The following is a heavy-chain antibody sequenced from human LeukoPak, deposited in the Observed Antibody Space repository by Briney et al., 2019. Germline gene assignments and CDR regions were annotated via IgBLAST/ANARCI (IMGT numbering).Heavy chain of an antibody. Sequence: SETLSLTCTVSGGSISSYYWSWIRQPPGKGLEWIGYIYYSGSTNYNPSLKSRVTISVDTSKNQFSLKLNSVTAADTAVYYCARRNILTEGEAFDIWGQGTLVTVSS. CDR2: IYYSGST. V-gene: IGHV4-59*08. CDR1: GGSISSYY. D-gene: IGHD3-9*01. J-gene: IGHJ3*02. CDR3: ARRNILTEGEAFDI.